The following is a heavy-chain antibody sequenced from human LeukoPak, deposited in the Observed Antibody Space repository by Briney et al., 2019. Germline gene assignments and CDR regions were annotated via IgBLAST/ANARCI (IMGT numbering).Heavy chain of an antibody. CDR3: ARRPNWGPVFDY. D-gene: IGHD7-27*01. V-gene: IGHV4-59*01. J-gene: IGHJ4*02. CDR2: IFYNGST. Sequence: PSETLSLTCTVSGGSISSYYWGWIRQPPGKGLEWIGYIFYNGSTNYNPSLKSRVTISIDTSKNQFSLNLSPVTAADTAVYYCARRPNWGPVFDYWGQGTLVTVSS. CDR1: GGSISSYY.